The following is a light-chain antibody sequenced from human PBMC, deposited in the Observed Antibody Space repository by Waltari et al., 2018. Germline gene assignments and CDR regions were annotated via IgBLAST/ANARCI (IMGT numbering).Light chain of an antibody. CDR1: QSVGRS. CDR2: GAS. V-gene: IGKV3-20*01. CDR3: QMYVRLPVT. Sequence: EIVLTQSPGTLSLSPGEGATLSCRASQSVGRSLVWYQQRPGRAPRLLIYGASSRATGIPDRFTGSGSGTDFSLTICRLESEDFAVYYCQMYVRLPVTFGQGTKVEI. J-gene: IGKJ1*01.